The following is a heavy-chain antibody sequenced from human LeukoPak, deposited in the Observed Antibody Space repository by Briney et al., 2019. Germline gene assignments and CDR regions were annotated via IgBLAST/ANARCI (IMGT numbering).Heavy chain of an antibody. CDR2: MNPNSGNT. J-gene: IGHJ4*02. Sequence: ASVKVSCKASGYTFTSFDINWVRQATGQGLEWMGWMNPNSGNTGYAQKFQGRVTMTRNTSKSTAYMELSSLRSEDTAVYYCARAYYDFWSGYYPFDYWGQGTLVTVSS. CDR3: ARAYYDFWSGYYPFDY. V-gene: IGHV1-8*01. CDR1: GYTFTSFD. D-gene: IGHD3-3*01.